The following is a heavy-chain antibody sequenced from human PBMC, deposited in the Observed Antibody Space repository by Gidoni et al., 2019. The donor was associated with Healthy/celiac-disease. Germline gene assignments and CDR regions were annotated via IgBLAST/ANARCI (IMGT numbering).Heavy chain of an antibody. J-gene: IGHJ5*02. CDR3: ARDRASITMVRGVWFDP. V-gene: IGHV3-21*01. D-gene: IGHD3-10*01. Sequence: EVQLVESGGGLVKPGGSLRLSCAASGFTFSSYSMNWVRQAPGKGLEWVSSISSSSSYIYYADSVKGRFTISRDNAKNSLYLQMNSLRAEDTAVYYCARDRASITMVRGVWFDPWGQGTLVTVSS. CDR2: ISSSSSYI. CDR1: GFTFSSYS.